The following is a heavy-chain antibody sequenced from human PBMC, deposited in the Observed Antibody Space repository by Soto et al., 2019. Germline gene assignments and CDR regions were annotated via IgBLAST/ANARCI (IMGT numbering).Heavy chain of an antibody. D-gene: IGHD6-19*01. Sequence: QLQLQESGSGLVKPSQTLSLTCAVSGGSISSGGYSWSWIRQPPGQGLEWIGYIYHSGSTYYNPSLKSRVTISVDRSKNQFSLELSSVTAADTAVYYCASAGGLGAVAADYWGQGTLVTVSS. V-gene: IGHV4-30-2*01. CDR1: GGSISSGGYS. CDR2: IYHSGST. J-gene: IGHJ4*02. CDR3: ASAGGLGAVAADY.